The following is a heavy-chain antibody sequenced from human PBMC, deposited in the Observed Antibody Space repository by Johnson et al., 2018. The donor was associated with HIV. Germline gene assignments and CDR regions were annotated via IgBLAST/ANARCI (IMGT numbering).Heavy chain of an antibody. CDR3: ARDNIYGSAWGDAFDV. CDR2: INWNGGST. CDR1: GFTFSSYA. J-gene: IGHJ3*01. Sequence: VQLVESGGGVVQPGRSLRLSCAASGFTFSSYAMHWVRQATGKGLEWVSGINWNGGSTGYADSVKGRFTISRDNAKNSLYLKMNSLRAEDTALYYCARDNIYGSAWGDAFDVWGQGTMVTVSS. V-gene: IGHV3-20*04. D-gene: IGHD6-19*01.